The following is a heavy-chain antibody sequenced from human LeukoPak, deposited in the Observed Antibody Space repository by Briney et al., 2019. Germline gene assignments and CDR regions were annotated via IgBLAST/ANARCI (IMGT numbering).Heavy chain of an antibody. D-gene: IGHD3-22*01. CDR2: IHYTGST. Sequence: SETLSLTCTVSGGCINSYYWSWIRQPPGKGLECIGYIHYTGSTNYNPSLKSRVTISVDTSKSQFSLKLSSVTAADTAVYYCARTPSYDSSGYSPYYFDYWGQGTLVTVSS. J-gene: IGHJ4*02. CDR1: GGCINSYY. V-gene: IGHV4-59*01. CDR3: ARTPSYDSSGYSPYYFDY.